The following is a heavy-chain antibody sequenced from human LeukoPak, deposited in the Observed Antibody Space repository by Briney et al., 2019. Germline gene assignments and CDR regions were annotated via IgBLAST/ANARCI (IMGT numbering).Heavy chain of an antibody. D-gene: IGHD1-20*01. CDR1: GFTFSSYG. CDR2: ISYDGSNK. Sequence: GGSLRLSCAASGFTFSSYGMHWVRQAPGKGLEWVAVISYDGSNKYYADSVKGRFTISRDNSKNTLYLQMNSLRAEDTAVYYCASLPLTGTNSVDYWGQGTLVTVSS. V-gene: IGHV3-30*03. CDR3: ASLPLTGTNSVDY. J-gene: IGHJ4*02.